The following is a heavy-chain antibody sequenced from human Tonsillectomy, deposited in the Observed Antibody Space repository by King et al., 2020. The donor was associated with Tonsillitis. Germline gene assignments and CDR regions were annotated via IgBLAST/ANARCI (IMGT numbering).Heavy chain of an antibody. D-gene: IGHD2-2*01. V-gene: IGHV3-30*18. J-gene: IGHJ6*02. Sequence: VQLVESGGGVVQPGRSLRLSCAASGFTFSSYGMHWVRQAPGKGLEWVAVISYDGSNKYYADSVKGRFTISRDNSKNTLYLQMNSLRAEDTAVYYCAKSFWPAAISHYSYGMDVWGQGTTVTVSS. CDR2: ISYDGSNK. CDR1: GFTFSSYG. CDR3: AKSFWPAAISHYSYGMDV.